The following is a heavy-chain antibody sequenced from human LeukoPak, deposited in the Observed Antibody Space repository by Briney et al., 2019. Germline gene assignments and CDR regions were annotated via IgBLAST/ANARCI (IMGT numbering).Heavy chain of an antibody. J-gene: IGHJ4*02. CDR2: ISGSGGST. Sequence: GGSLRLSCAASGFTFSSYAMSWVRQAPGKGLEWVSGISGSGGSTYYADSVKGRFTISRDYSKNTLYLQMNSLRAEDTAVYYCARETVRGVFDYWGQGTLVTVSS. V-gene: IGHV3-23*01. D-gene: IGHD3-10*01. CDR1: GFTFSSYA. CDR3: ARETVRGVFDY.